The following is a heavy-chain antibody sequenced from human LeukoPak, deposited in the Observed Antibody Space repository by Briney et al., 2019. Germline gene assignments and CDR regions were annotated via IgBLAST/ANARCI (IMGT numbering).Heavy chain of an antibody. CDR3: ARDASGYDSYYYYGMDV. CDR1: GFTFSSYS. D-gene: IGHD5-12*01. J-gene: IGHJ6*02. V-gene: IGHV3-21*01. Sequence: GGSLRLSCAASGFTFSSYSMNWVRQAPGKGLEWVSSISSSSYIYYADSVKGRFTISRDNAKNSLYLQMNSLRAEDTAVYYCARDASGYDSYYYYGMDVWGQGTTVTVSS. CDR2: ISSSSYI.